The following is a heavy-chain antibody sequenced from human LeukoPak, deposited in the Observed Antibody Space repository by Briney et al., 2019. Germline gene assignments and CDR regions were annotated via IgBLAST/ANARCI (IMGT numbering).Heavy chain of an antibody. D-gene: IGHD6-19*01. CDR1: GYSISSGYY. CDR3: ARDVVAGSDRGASPYYFDY. CDR2: IYHSGST. V-gene: IGHV4-38-2*02. J-gene: IGHJ4*02. Sequence: SETLSLTCTVSGYSISSGYYWGWIRQPPGKGLEWIGSIYHSGSTYYDPSLKSRVTISVDTSKNQFSLKLSSVTAADTAVYYCARDVVAGSDRGASPYYFDYWGQGTLVTVSS.